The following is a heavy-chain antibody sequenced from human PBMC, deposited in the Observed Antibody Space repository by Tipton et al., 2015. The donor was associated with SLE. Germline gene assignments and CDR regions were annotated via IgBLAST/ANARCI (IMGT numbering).Heavy chain of an antibody. V-gene: IGHV4-59*08. CDR2: IYYSGSS. CDR1: GFTFSDYY. CDR3: ARHPTYFDY. J-gene: IGHJ4*02. Sequence: LRLSCAASGFTFSDYYMSWIRQAPGKGLEWIGYIYYSGSSNYNPSLKSRVTISLDTSKNQFSLRLSSVTAADTAVYYCARHPTYFDYWGQGTLVTVSS.